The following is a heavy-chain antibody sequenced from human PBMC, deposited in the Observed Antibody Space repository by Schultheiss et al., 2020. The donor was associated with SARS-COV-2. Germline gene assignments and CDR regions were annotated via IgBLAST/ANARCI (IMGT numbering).Heavy chain of an antibody. CDR3: ARVPFDP. V-gene: IGHV4-34*01. CDR2: MYFSGST. CDR1: GGSFSGYY. J-gene: IGHJ5*02. Sequence: SETLSLTCAVYGGSFSGYYWSWIRQHPGEGLEWIGHMYFSGSTYYNPSLKSRATISVDKSKNQFSLKLSSVTAADTAVYYCARVPFDPWGQGTLVTVSS.